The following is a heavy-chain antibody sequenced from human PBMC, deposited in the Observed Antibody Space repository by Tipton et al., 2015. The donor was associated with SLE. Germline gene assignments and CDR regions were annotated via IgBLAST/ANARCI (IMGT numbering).Heavy chain of an antibody. CDR2: IYTSGST. D-gene: IGHD4-11*01. Sequence: LRLSCTVSGGSISSGSYYRSWIRQPAGKGLEWIGRIYTSGSTNYNPSLKSRVTISVDTSKNHFSLKLSSVTAADTAVYYCARDADYSKVLDYWGQGTLVTVSS. CDR3: ARDADYSKVLDY. J-gene: IGHJ4*02. CDR1: GGSISSGSYY. V-gene: IGHV4-61*02.